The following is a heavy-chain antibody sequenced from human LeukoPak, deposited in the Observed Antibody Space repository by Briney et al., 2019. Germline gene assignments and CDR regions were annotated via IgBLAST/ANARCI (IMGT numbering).Heavy chain of an antibody. D-gene: IGHD6-13*01. Sequence: GGSLRLSCAASGFTFSSYWMSWVRQAPGKGLEWVSYISRDSSNIYYADSVKGRFTISRDNAKNSLYLQMNSLRDEDTAVYYCAKKFPGTVAAGPDHWGQGTLVTVSS. V-gene: IGHV3-48*02. CDR3: AKKFPGTVAAGPDH. CDR1: GFTFSSYW. J-gene: IGHJ4*02. CDR2: ISRDSSNI.